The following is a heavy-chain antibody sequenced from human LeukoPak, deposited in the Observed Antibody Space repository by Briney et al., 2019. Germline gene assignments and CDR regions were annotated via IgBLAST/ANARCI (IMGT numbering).Heavy chain of an antibody. Sequence: GGSLRLSCAASGFAVSTKYMSWVRQAPGKGLEWVSLIYSVSSTYYAGCVEGRFTISRDNSKNTLYLQMNNLRAEDTVVYYCARGGNSSTWYEFDYWGQGTLVTVSS. D-gene: IGHD6-13*01. CDR3: ARGGNSSTWYEFDY. CDR1: GFAVSTKY. J-gene: IGHJ4*02. V-gene: IGHV3-53*01. CDR2: IYSVSST.